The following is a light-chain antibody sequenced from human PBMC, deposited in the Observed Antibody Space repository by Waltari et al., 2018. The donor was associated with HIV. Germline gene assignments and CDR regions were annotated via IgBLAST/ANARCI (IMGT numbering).Light chain of an antibody. Sequence: DIQMTQSPSSLPASIGDRVTITCQASQDIGNYLSWYQQKPGKAPTLLIFHASNLEAGVPSRFSGGGSGTLFTFTIASLQAEDIASYFCQQYHTLPLTFGGGAECRSN. CDR3: QQYHTLPLT. J-gene: IGKJ4*01. CDR2: HAS. CDR1: QDIGNY. V-gene: IGKV1-33*01.